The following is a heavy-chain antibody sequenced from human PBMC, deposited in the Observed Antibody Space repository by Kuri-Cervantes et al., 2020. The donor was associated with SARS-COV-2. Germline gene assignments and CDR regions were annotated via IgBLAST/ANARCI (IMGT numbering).Heavy chain of an antibody. J-gene: IGHJ4*02. Sequence: GGSLRLSCAASGFTFSSYWMSWVRQAPGKGLEWVANIKQDGSEKYYVDSVKGRLTISRDNSKNTLYMQMNSLRAEDTALYYCAKEAYYDVLTDVKFFFDFWGLGTLVTVSS. CDR3: AKEAYYDVLTDVKFFFDF. V-gene: IGHV3-7*01. D-gene: IGHD3-9*01. CDR1: GFTFSSYW. CDR2: IKQDGSEK.